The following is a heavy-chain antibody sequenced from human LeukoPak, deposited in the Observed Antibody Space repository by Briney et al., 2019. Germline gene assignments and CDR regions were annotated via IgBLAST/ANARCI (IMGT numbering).Heavy chain of an antibody. Sequence: ASVKVSCKASGYTFTTYDINWVRQATGQGLEWMGWMNPNSGYTCYAQKFQGRVTITRDTSISTAYMELSSLRSEDPAVYYCARVAGSIDYWGQGTLVTVSS. V-gene: IGHV1-8*03. CDR3: ARVAGSIDY. D-gene: IGHD6-19*01. CDR2: MNPNSGYT. CDR1: GYTFTTYD. J-gene: IGHJ4*02.